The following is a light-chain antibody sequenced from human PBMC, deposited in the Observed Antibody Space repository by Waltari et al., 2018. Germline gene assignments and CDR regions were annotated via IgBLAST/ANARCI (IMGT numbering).Light chain of an antibody. Sequence: DIQMTQSPSSLSASVEDRVTITCRASQKISSYLNWYQQKPGTAPRLLIYDASRLQSGVPSRFSGSGSGTDFTRTISSLQPEDFGTYYCQQTYTTPRTFGQGTKVETK. CDR2: DAS. CDR1: QKISSY. CDR3: QQTYTTPRT. J-gene: IGKJ1*01. V-gene: IGKV1-39*01.